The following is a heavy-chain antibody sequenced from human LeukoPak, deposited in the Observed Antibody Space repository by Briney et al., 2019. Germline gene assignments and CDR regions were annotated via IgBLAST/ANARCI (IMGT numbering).Heavy chain of an antibody. V-gene: IGHV3-23*01. J-gene: IGHJ4*02. D-gene: IGHD5-12*01. CDR2: ISNSGGRT. CDR1: GFTFSSYA. CDR3: AKSYNGYESKPDY. Sequence: GGSLRLSCAASGFTFSSYAMSWVRQAPGKGLEWVSSISNSGGRTFYTNSVKGRFTISRDNSKITLYLQMNSLRAEDTAVYYCAKSYNGYESKPDYWGQGTLVTVSS.